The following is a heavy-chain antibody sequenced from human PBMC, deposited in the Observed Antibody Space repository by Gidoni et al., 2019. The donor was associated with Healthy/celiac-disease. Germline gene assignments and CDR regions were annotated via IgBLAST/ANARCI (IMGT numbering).Heavy chain of an antibody. CDR1: GGTFSSYA. D-gene: IGHD5-12*01. V-gene: IGHV1-69*04. CDR2: IIPILGIA. Sequence: QVQLVQSGAEVKKPGSSVKVSCKASGGTFSSYAISWVRQAPGQGLEWMGRIIPILGIANYAQKFQGRVTITADKSTSTAYMELSSLRSEDTAVYYCARDRDRSGYPIGDWGQGTLVTVSS. CDR3: ARDRDRSGYPIGD. J-gene: IGHJ4*02.